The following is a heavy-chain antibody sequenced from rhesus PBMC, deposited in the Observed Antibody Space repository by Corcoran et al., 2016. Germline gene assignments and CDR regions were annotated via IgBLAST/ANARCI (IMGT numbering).Heavy chain of an antibody. Sequence: VQLVESGGGLVQPGGSLRLSCAAPGFTSGNSDLPWMRQGPGKGREGGSYVRRGGTIFYSDSVKGRVTVSRDNAKSTLFLQMSSLRVEDTAFYYCGRWGATWLDYWGQGVLVTVSS. CDR2: VRRGGTI. D-gene: IGHD1-38*01. CDR1: GFTSGNSD. J-gene: IGHJ4*01. V-gene: IGHV3S43*01. CDR3: GRWGATWLDY.